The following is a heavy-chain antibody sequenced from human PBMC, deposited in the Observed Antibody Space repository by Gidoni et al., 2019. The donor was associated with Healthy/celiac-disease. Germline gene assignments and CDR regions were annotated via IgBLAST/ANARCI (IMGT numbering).Heavy chain of an antibody. CDR1: GGTFRRKA. V-gene: IGHV3-30-3*01. J-gene: IGHJ6*02. Sequence: QVQRVESGGGVVQTGRSLRLYRAAYGGTFRRKAIHWVRQAPGKGLELVAVISYDGRNKYYADSLKGRFTISRDNSKNTLYLHMTSLRAEDTAVYYCARDADIVVVVAATPGGMDVWGQGPTVTVSS. D-gene: IGHD2-15*01. CDR3: ARDADIVVVVAATPGGMDV. CDR2: ISYDGRNK.